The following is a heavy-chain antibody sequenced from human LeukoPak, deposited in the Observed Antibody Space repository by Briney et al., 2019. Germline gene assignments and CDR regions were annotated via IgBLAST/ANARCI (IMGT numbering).Heavy chain of an antibody. D-gene: IGHD6-19*01. CDR2: IYYSGST. CDR1: GGSISSSSYY. CDR3: ARAGIAVAGDFDY. J-gene: IGHJ4*02. V-gene: IGHV4-39*02. Sequence: PSETLSLTCTVSGGSISSSSYYWGWIHQPPGKGLEWIGSIYYSGSTYYNPSLKSRVTLSVDTSKNQFSLKLTSVTAADTAVYYCARAGIAVAGDFDYWGQGTLVTVSS.